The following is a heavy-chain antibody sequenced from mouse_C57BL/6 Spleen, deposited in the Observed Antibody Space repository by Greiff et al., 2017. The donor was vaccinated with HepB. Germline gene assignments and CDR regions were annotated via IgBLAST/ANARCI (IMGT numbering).Heavy chain of an antibody. Sequence: QVQLKQSGPELVKPGASVKISCKASGYAFSSSWMNWVKQRPGKGLEWIGRIYPGDGDTNYNGKFKGKATLTADKSSSTAYMQLSSLTSEDSAVYVCARRDEYDVAWFAYWGQGTLVTVSA. CDR2: IYPGDGDT. V-gene: IGHV1-82*01. J-gene: IGHJ3*01. CDR1: GYAFSSSW. CDR3: ARRDEYDVAWFAY. D-gene: IGHD2-4*01.